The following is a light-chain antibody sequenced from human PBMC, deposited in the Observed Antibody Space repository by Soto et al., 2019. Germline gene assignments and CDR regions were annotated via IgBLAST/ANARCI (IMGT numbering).Light chain of an antibody. CDR2: AAS. CDR3: QQSFRSPWT. Sequence: IQLTQSPSSLSASVGDRVTITCRASQGISSYLAWYQQKPGKAPKLLIYAASTLQSGVPLRFSGSGSGTHFTLTIDSLQPEDFATYFCQQSFRSPWTFGQGTKVDIK. J-gene: IGKJ1*01. V-gene: IGKV1-39*01. CDR1: QGISSY.